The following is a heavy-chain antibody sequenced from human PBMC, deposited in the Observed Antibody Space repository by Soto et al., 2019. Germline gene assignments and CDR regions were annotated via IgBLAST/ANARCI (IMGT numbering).Heavy chain of an antibody. V-gene: IGHV3-23*01. CDR3: AKDLQRGGSHDY. CDR2: ISGSGRST. Sequence: EVQLLESGGGLVQPGGSLRLSCAASGFTFSSYAMNWVRQAPGKGLEWVSAISGSGRSTYYAASVKGRFTIPKDNYKNARYPQINSLSAQDTGVYYCAKDLQRGGSHDYWGQGTLVTVSS. D-gene: IGHD3-16*01. J-gene: IGHJ4*02. CDR1: GFTFSSYA.